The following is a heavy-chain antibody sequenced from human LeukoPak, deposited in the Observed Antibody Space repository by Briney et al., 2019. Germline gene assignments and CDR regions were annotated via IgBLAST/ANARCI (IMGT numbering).Heavy chain of an antibody. CDR1: GGSISSYY. CDR2: IYTSGST. V-gene: IGHV4-4*07. D-gene: IGHD2-15*01. J-gene: IGHJ3*01. Sequence: SETLSLTCTVSGGSISSYYWSWIRQPAGKGLEWIGRIYTSGSTNYNPSLKSRVTMSVDTSKNQFSLKLSSVTAADTVVYYCARDHGCSRGSCYSFVHHDAFDVCGQGTIVSVSS. CDR3: ARDHGCSRGSCYSFVHHDAFDV.